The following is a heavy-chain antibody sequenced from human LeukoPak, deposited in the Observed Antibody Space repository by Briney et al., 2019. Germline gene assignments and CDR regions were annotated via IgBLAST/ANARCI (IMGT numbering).Heavy chain of an antibody. V-gene: IGHV3-23*01. CDR3: AKRAREARNSDFDY. CDR2: ISGSSIRT. J-gene: IGHJ4*02. Sequence: PGGSLRLSCAASGFTFSNYAMTWVRQAPGKGLEWVSTISGSSIRTYYADSVKGRFAISRDNSENTLHLQMNSLKAEDTAVYYCAKRAREARNSDFDYWGQGTLVTVSS. CDR1: GFTFSNYA. D-gene: IGHD1-26*01.